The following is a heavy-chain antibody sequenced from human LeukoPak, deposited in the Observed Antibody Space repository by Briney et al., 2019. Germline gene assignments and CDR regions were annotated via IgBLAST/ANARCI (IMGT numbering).Heavy chain of an antibody. D-gene: IGHD3-3*01. CDR3: ARARLFLEWFAN. CDR2: IIPIFGTA. J-gene: IGHJ4*02. Sequence: SVKVSCKASGGTFSSYAISWVRQAPGQGLEWMGGIIPIFGTANYAQKFQGRVTITTDESTSTAYMELSSLRSEDTAVYYCARARLFLEWFANWGQGTLVTVSS. V-gene: IGHV1-69*05. CDR1: GGTFSSYA.